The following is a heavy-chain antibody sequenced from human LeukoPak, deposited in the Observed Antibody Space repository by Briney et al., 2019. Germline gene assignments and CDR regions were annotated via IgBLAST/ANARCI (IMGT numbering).Heavy chain of an antibody. J-gene: IGHJ6*03. Sequence: SETLSLTCTVSGGSISSYYWSWIRQPPGKGLEWIGYIYYSGSTNYNPSLKSRATISVDTSKNQFSLKLRSVTAADTAVYYCARVEEGYGSGRRENYYYYYMDVWGKGTTVTISS. D-gene: IGHD3-10*01. V-gene: IGHV4-59*01. CDR3: ARVEEGYGSGRRENYYYYYMDV. CDR1: GGSISSYY. CDR2: IYYSGST.